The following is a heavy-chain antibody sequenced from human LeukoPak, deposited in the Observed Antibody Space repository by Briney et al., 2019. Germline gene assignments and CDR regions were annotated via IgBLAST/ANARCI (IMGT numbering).Heavy chain of an antibody. V-gene: IGHV3-23*01. J-gene: IGHJ4*02. D-gene: IGHD3-10*01. Sequence: GGCLRLSCAASGFTFSTYGFGWVRQAPGKGLEWVSTISGSGGSTYYADSVNGRFTIPRDNSKNTVYLQMISLSAEDTAAYYCAKDLRSGQYLSLRWGQGPLVSVSS. CDR1: GFTFSTYG. CDR2: ISGSGGST. CDR3: AKDLRSGQYLSLR.